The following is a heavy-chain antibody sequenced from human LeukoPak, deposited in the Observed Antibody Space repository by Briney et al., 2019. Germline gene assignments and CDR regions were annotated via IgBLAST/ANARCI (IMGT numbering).Heavy chain of an antibody. CDR3: ATAWNGWYFDY. D-gene: IGHD1-1*01. CDR2: ISGSGGST. CDR1: GFTLSSYA. Sequence: PGGSLRLSCAVSGFTLSSYAMSWVRQAPGRGLEWVSGISGSGGSTYYADSVRGRFTISRDNFQNTLYLQMNSLRAEDTAVYYCATAWNGWYFDYWGQGTLVTVSS. V-gene: IGHV3-23*01. J-gene: IGHJ4*02.